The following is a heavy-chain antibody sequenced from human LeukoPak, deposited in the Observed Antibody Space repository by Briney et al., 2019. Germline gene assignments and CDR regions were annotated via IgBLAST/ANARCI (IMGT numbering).Heavy chain of an antibody. CDR2: ISQSSSNI. D-gene: IGHD6-19*01. CDR1: GFTFSSYH. J-gene: IGHJ4*02. V-gene: IGHV3-21*01. Sequence: PGGSLRLSCAASGFTFSSYHMNWVRQAPGKGLEWVSSISQSSSNIYYADSIKGRFTISRDNAKNSLYLQLNSLRAEDTAVYYCARFHQYTSGDYWGQGTLVTVSS. CDR3: ARFHQYTSGDY.